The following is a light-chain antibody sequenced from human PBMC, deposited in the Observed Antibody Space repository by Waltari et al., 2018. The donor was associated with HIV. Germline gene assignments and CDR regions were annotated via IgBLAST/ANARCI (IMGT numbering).Light chain of an antibody. CDR1: NIERTS. J-gene: IGLJ1*01. CDR2: DDR. Sequence: SYVLTQPPSVSVAPGQTARITCGGHNIERTSVHWYQQKPGQAPGLVVYDDRDRGSGIPGRFSGSNSGNTATLTISRVEAGDEADYYCQVWDSSSAQLYVFGTGTKVTVL. CDR3: QVWDSSSAQLYV. V-gene: IGLV3-21*02.